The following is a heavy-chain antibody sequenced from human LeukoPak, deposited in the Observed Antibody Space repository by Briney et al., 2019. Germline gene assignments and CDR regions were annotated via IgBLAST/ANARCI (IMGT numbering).Heavy chain of an antibody. J-gene: IGHJ4*02. CDR2: INPNSGGT. CDR3: ARSDYFDN. V-gene: IGHV1-2*02. Sequence: ASVKVSCKASGYIFTSYYVHWVRQAPGQGLEWMGWINPNSGGTNYAQKFQGRVTMTRDTSISTAYMELSRLRSDDTAVYYCARSDYFDNWGQGTLVTVSS. CDR1: GYIFTSYY.